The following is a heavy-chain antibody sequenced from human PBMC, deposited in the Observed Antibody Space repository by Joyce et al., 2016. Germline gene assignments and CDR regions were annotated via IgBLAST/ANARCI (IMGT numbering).Heavy chain of an antibody. CDR3: ARDGPKTTWDPGYYFDF. CDR2: ISYDGKNT. V-gene: IGHV3-30*04. CDR1: GFTFSGHF. D-gene: IGHD1-14*01. Sequence: QVKLVESGGGVVQPGRSLRLSCAASGFTFSGHFMHWVCQAPGKGLEWVAIISYDGKNTYYGDSMKGRLTISRDNSKNTVYLQVDSLRTEDTAVYYCARDGPKTTWDPGYYFDFWGQGTLVTVSS. J-gene: IGHJ4*02.